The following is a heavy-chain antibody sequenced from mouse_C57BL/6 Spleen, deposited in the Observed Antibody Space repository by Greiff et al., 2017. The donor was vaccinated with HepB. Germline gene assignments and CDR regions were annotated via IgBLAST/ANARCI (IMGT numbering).Heavy chain of an antibody. Sequence: QVQLQQSGPELVKPGASVKISCKASGYSFTSYYIHWVKQRPGQGLEWIGWIYPGSGNTKYNEKFKGKATLTADTSSSTAYMQLSSLTAEDSAVYYCARSNYYGSRGNFDYWGQGTTLTVSS. J-gene: IGHJ2*01. CDR1: GYSFTSYY. CDR3: ARSNYYGSRGNFDY. CDR2: IYPGSGNT. V-gene: IGHV1-66*01. D-gene: IGHD1-1*01.